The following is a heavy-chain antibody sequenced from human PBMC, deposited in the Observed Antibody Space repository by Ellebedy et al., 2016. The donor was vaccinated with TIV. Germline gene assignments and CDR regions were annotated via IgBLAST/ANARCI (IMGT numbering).Heavy chain of an antibody. CDR1: GGSISSYY. CDR3: ARHWYGMDV. Sequence: MPSETLSLTCTVSGGSISSYYWSWIRQPPGKGLEWIGYIYYSGSTNYNPSLKSRVTISVDTSKNQFSLKLSSVTAADTAVYYCARHWYGMDVWGQGTTVTVSS. V-gene: IGHV4-59*08. J-gene: IGHJ6*02. CDR2: IYYSGST.